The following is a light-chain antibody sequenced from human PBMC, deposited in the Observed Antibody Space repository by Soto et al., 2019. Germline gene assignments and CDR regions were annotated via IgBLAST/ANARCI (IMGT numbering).Light chain of an antibody. CDR2: SPS. Sequence: DIQLTQSPSFLSASVGDRVTITCRANQGISSFLAWFQQQPGKAPNLLIYSPSTLQSGVPSRFSGSGSGTEFSLTISSLQTEDFATYYCQQRQSYPLTFGGGTKVEIK. CDR3: QQRQSYPLT. V-gene: IGKV1-9*01. J-gene: IGKJ4*01. CDR1: QGISSF.